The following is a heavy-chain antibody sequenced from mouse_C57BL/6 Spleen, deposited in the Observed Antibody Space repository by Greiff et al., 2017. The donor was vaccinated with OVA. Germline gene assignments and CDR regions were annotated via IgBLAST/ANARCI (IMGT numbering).Heavy chain of an antibody. Sequence: QVQLKESGAELVKSGASVKISCKASGYSFTDYYINGIKQRPGQGLEQIGKSGPGSGSTYYNEKFKGKATLTADNSSSTAYMQLSSLTSEDSAVYFCERKLVYWGKGTTHTVST. V-gene: IGHV1-77*01. CDR1: GYSFTDYY. CDR2: SGPGSGST. J-gene: IGHJ2*01. CDR3: ERKLVY.